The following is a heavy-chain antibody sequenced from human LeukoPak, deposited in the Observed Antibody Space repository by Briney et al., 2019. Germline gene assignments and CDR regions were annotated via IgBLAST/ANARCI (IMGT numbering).Heavy chain of an antibody. V-gene: IGHV1-2*02. D-gene: IGHD2-15*01. Sequence: GASVKVSCKASGYTFTGYYMHWVRQAPGQGLEWMGWINPNSGGTNYAQEFQGRVTMTRDTSISTAYMELSRLRSDDTTVYYCARIVVVVAATPHDAFDIWGQGTMVTVSS. CDR2: INPNSGGT. J-gene: IGHJ3*02. CDR3: ARIVVVVAATPHDAFDI. CDR1: GYTFTGYY.